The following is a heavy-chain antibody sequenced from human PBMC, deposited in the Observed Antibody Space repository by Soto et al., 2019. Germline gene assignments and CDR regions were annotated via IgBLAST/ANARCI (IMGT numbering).Heavy chain of an antibody. CDR2: IYYNGNT. Sequence: SDTLSLTCTVSGGSISSTNYYWSWIRRHPGKGLEWIGYIYYNGNTYYNPSLKSRVTISVDTSKNQFSLKLSSVTAADTAVYYCAGGNSSRWYWFDPWGQGTLVTVSS. CDR1: GGSISSTNYY. D-gene: IGHD6-13*01. J-gene: IGHJ5*02. V-gene: IGHV4-31*02. CDR3: AGGNSSRWYWFDP.